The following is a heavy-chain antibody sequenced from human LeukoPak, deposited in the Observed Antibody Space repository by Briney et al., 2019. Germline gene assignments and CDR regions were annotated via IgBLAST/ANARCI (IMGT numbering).Heavy chain of an antibody. J-gene: IGHJ4*02. D-gene: IGHD4-11*01. Sequence: GGSLRLSCAASGFTFSSYSLNWVGQAPGKGREGVSSISSSSYIYYADSVKGRFTIFRDNAKDSLYLQMNGLRAEDTAVYYCARGLRDTITLFDYWGQGTLVTVSS. CDR3: ARGLRDTITLFDY. V-gene: IGHV3-21*01. CDR2: ISSSSYI. CDR1: GFTFSSYS.